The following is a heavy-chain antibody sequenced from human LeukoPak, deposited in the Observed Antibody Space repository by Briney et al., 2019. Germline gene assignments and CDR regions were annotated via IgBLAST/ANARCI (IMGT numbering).Heavy chain of an antibody. J-gene: IGHJ4*02. V-gene: IGHV3-53*01. CDR1: GFTVSSNY. Sequence: PGRSLRLSCAASGFTVSSNYMSWVRQAPGKGLEWVSVIYSGGSTYYADSVKGRFTISRDNSKNTLYLQMNSLRAEDTAVYYCARFDYGDYSLAFDYWGQGTLVTVSS. D-gene: IGHD4-17*01. CDR2: IYSGGST. CDR3: ARFDYGDYSLAFDY.